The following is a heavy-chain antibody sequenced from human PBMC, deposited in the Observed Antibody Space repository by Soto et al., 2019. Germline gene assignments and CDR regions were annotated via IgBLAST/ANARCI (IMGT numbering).Heavy chain of an antibody. CDR1: GYTFTSYD. CDR3: ARGILGHSLYYMDV. D-gene: IGHD3-16*01. CDR2: MNPNSGNT. J-gene: IGHJ6*03. Sequence: QVQLVQSGAEVKKPGASVKVSCKASGYTFTSYDINWVRQATGQGLEWMGWMNPNSGNTGYAPKFQGRVTMTRNISISTVYMELSSLRSEDTAVYYCARGILGHSLYYMDVWGKGTTVAVSS. V-gene: IGHV1-8*01.